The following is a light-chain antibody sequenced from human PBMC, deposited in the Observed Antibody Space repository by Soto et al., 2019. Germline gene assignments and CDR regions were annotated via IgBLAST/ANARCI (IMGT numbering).Light chain of an antibody. CDR1: SSNIGAGYD. Sequence: QSVLAQPPSVSGAPGQRVTISCTGSSSNIGAGYDVHWYQQLPGTAPKLLIYGNSNRPSGVPDRFSGSKSGTSASLAITGXXXXXEXXYXCQSYDXXXXXXYVFGXGT. J-gene: IGLJ1*01. V-gene: IGLV1-40*01. CDR2: GNS. CDR3: QSYDXXXXXXYV.